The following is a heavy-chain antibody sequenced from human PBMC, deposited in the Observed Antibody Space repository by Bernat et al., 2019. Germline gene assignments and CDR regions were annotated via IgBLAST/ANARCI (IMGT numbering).Heavy chain of an antibody. Sequence: EVQLVESGGGLAQPGGSLRLSCAASGFTFGGYWMHWVRQAPGKGLVWVSRISSDGSGTTYADSVKGRFTISRDNAKNTLYLQMNGLRAEDTAVYYCARDRSGGWIDPWGQGTLVTVSS. V-gene: IGHV3-74*01. J-gene: IGHJ5*02. CDR3: ARDRSGGWIDP. CDR1: GFTFGGYW. CDR2: ISSDGSGT. D-gene: IGHD2-15*01.